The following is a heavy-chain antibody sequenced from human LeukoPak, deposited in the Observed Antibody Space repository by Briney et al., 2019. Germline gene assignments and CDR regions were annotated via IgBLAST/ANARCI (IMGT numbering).Heavy chain of an antibody. Sequence: ASVRVSYKASGGTFSSYAISWVRQAPGQGLEWMGRIIPIFGTANYAQKFQGRVTITTDESTSTAHMELSSLRSEDTAVYYCARDLPYYDSSGYDHRRWFDPWGQGTLVTVSS. J-gene: IGHJ5*02. D-gene: IGHD3-22*01. CDR2: IIPIFGTA. CDR3: ARDLPYYDSSGYDHRRWFDP. V-gene: IGHV1-69*05. CDR1: GGTFSSYA.